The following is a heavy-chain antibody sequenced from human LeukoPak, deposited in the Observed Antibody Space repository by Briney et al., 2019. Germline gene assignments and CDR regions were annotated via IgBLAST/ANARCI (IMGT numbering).Heavy chain of an antibody. Sequence: ASVKVSCKASGYTFTSYGISWVRQAPGQGLEWMGWISAYNGNTNYAQKLQGRVTMTTDTSTSTAYMELRSLRSDDTAVYYCARGRYSSSWWSSYYFDYWGQGTLVTVSS. V-gene: IGHV1-18*01. D-gene: IGHD6-13*01. CDR2: ISAYNGNT. J-gene: IGHJ4*02. CDR3: ARGRYSSSWWSSYYFDY. CDR1: GYTFTSYG.